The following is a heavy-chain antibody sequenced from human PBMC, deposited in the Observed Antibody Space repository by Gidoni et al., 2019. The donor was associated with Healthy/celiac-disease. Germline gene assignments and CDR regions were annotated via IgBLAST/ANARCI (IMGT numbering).Heavy chain of an antibody. J-gene: IGHJ4*02. CDR1: GFTFDDYA. CDR3: AKDGIAAAGGPFDY. V-gene: IGHV3-9*01. Sequence: EVQLVESGGGLVQPGRSLRLSCAASGFTFDDYAMHWVRQAPGKGLEWVSGISWNSGSIGYADSVKGRFTISRDNAKNSLYLQMNSLRAEDTALYYCAKDGIAAAGGPFDYWGQGTLVTVSS. CDR2: ISWNSGSI. D-gene: IGHD6-13*01.